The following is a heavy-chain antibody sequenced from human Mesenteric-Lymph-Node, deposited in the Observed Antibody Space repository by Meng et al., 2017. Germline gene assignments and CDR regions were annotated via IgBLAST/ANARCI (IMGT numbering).Heavy chain of an antibody. CDR3: ARGGDWFGP. CDR2: ISYDGSNK. D-gene: IGHD3-10*01. Sequence: QVQLVESGGVVVQPGRSLRLSCAASGFTFSSYAMHWVRQAPGKGLEWVAIISYDGSNKYYADSVKGRFTISRDNSKNTLYLQMNSLRPEDTAVYYCARGGDWFGPWGQGTLVTVSS. CDR1: GFTFSSYA. V-gene: IGHV3-30-3*01. J-gene: IGHJ5*02.